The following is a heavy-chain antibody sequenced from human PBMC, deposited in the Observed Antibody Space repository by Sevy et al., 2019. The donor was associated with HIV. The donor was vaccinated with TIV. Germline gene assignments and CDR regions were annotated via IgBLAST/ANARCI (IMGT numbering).Heavy chain of an antibody. CDR1: GYSLTQLS. CDR2: FEPEDGET. V-gene: IGHV1-24*01. J-gene: IGHJ4*02. CDR3: ATTKDYYDSSGSPFDY. D-gene: IGHD3-22*01. Sequence: ASVTVSCKVSGYSLTQLSMHWVRQAPGKGLEWMGSFEPEDGETFYAQMVQGRVTLTEDTSTDTAYMELRSLRSEDTAIYYCATTKDYYDSSGSPFDYWGQGTLVTVSS.